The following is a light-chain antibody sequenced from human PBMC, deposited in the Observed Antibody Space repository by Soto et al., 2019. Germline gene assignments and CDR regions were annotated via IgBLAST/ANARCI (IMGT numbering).Light chain of an antibody. J-gene: IGKJ1*01. Sequence: DLQMTQSPSSVSASVGDRVTITCRASQGLSSWLAWYQQKPGKAPKLLIYAASSLQSGVPSRFSGIGSGTDFTLTISSLPPEDFATYYCQQANSFPATFGQGTKVEIK. CDR2: AAS. V-gene: IGKV1-12*01. CDR1: QGLSSW. CDR3: QQANSFPAT.